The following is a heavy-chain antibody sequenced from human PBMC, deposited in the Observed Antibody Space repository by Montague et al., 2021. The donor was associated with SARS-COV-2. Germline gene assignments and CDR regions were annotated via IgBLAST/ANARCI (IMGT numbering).Heavy chain of an antibody. D-gene: IGHD6-19*01. V-gene: IGHV3-7*01. Sequence: SLRLSCAASGFTFSSYWMSWVRQAPGKGLEWVANIKQDGSEKYYVDSVKGRFTISRDNAKNSLYLQMNSLRAEDTAVYYCARDEIVGWQWLGSTYYGMDVWGQGTTVTVSS. J-gene: IGHJ6*02. CDR2: IKQDGSEK. CDR3: ARDEIVGWQWLGSTYYGMDV. CDR1: GFTFSSYW.